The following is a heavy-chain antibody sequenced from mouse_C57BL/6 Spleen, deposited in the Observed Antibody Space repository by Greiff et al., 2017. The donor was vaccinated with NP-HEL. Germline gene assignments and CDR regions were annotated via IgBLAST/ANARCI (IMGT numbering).Heavy chain of an antibody. CDR3: AREGQLRTVMGY. V-gene: IGHV1-18*01. J-gene: IGHJ4*01. Sequence: EVQGVESGPELVKPGASVKIPCKASGYTFTDYNMDWVKQSHGKSLEWIGDINPNNGGTIYNQKFKGKATLTVDKSSSAAYMELRSLTSEDTAVYYCAREGQLRTVMGYWGQGTSVTVSS. CDR1: GYTFTDYN. CDR2: INPNNGGT. D-gene: IGHD3-2*02.